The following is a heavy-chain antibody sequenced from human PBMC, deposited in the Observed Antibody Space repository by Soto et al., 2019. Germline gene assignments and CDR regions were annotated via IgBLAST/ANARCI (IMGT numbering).Heavy chain of an antibody. J-gene: IGHJ2*01. Sequence: GKGLEWVGELNHRGSTNYNPSLKGRVTISVDTAKNQFSLKLSSVTAADTAVYYCASQFFFSSRKRHTRCSLGLGIPANRSSDL. D-gene: IGHD3-10*02. V-gene: IGHV4-34*01. CDR3: ASQFFFSSRKRHTRCSLGLGIPANRSSDL. CDR2: LNHRGST.